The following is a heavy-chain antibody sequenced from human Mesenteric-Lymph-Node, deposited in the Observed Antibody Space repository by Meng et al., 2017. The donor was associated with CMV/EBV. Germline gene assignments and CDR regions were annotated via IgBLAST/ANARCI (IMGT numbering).Heavy chain of an antibody. V-gene: IGHV4-34*01. CDR3: TRGTFSALTT. D-gene: IGHD2/OR15-2a*01. J-gene: IGHJ4*02. CDR1: GGSFSGYY. Sequence: SETLSLTCAFNGGSFSGYYWRWIRQPPGKGLEWIGEIDYSGNVKYNSSLKSRLTISEDTSTNQISLKMSFVSAADTAMYYCTRGTFSALTTWGQGALVTVSS. CDR2: IDYSGNV.